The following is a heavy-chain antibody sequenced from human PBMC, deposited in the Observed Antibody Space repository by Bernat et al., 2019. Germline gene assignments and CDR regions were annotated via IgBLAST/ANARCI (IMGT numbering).Heavy chain of an antibody. CDR1: GFTFSSYS. Sequence: EVQLVESGGGLVKPGGSLRLSCAASGFTFSSYSMNWVRQAPGKGLEWVSSISSSSSYIYYADSVKVRFTISRDNAQNSLYLQMNSLRAEDTAVYYCATGYSTGWYVEDYWGQGTLVTVSS. CDR3: ATGYSTGWYVEDY. D-gene: IGHD6-19*01. CDR2: ISSSSSYI. J-gene: IGHJ4*02. V-gene: IGHV3-21*01.